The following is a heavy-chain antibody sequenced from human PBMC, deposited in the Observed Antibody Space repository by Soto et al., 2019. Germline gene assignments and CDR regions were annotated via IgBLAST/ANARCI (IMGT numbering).Heavy chain of an antibody. V-gene: IGHV3-74*01. D-gene: IGHD3-22*01. CDR1: GFTFSTYW. Sequence: EVQLVESGGGLVQPGGSLRLSCAASGFTFSTYWMHWVRQAPGKGLVWVSRIKNDGSGTYYVDSVEGRLTISRDNAKNTLYLQMNSLRAEDTAVYYCVRGDGDYYDGNGYLGRHWGQGTLVTVSS. CDR2: IKNDGSGT. CDR3: VRGDGDYYDGNGYLGRH. J-gene: IGHJ4*02.